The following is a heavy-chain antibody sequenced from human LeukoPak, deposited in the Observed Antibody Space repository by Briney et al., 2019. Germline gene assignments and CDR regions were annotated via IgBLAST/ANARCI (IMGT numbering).Heavy chain of an antibody. CDR2: ISPGDSDT. CDR1: GYIFTSYW. D-gene: IGHD5-24*01. J-gene: IGHJ4*02. CDR3: ARRNGYNAGALDFDY. V-gene: IGHV5-51*01. Sequence: MSGESLKISCKGSGYIFTSYWIGWVRQMPGKGLEWMGIISPGDSDTAYSPSFQGQVTISADKSINTAYLRWSSLKASDTAMYYCARRNGYNAGALDFDYWGQGTLVTVSS.